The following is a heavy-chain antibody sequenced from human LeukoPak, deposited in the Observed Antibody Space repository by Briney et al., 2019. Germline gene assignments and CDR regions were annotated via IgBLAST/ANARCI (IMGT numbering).Heavy chain of an antibody. D-gene: IGHD2-21*01. CDR1: GYTFTSYD. CDR3: ARRGFPRPDVFDI. V-gene: IGHV1-8*01. J-gene: IGHJ3*02. Sequence: ASVKVSCKASGYTFTSYDINWVRQATGQGLEWMGWMNPNSGNTGYAQKFQGRVTMTRNTSISTAYMELSSVTSADTAVYYCARRGFPRPDVFDIWGQGTMVTVSS. CDR2: MNPNSGNT.